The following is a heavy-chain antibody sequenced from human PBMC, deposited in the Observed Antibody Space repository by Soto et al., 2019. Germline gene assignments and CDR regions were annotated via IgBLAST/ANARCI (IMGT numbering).Heavy chain of an antibody. V-gene: IGHV4-30-4*01. Sequence: SKTLSLTCTVSGGSISSGDYYWSWIRQPPGKGLEWIGNIYYSGSTYHNPSLKSRLTISVDTSKNQFSLKLTSVTAADTAMYFCARYQRFAYYFDYWGQGTLVTVSS. CDR3: ARYQRFAYYFDY. CDR1: GGSISSGDYY. D-gene: IGHD3-16*01. CDR2: IYYSGST. J-gene: IGHJ4*02.